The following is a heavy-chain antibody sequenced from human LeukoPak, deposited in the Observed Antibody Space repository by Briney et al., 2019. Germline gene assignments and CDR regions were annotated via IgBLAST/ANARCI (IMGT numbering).Heavy chain of an antibody. CDR2: IVGSGGNM. D-gene: IGHD2-2*01. Sequence: GGSLRLSCAASGFRFSSYAMSWVRQAPGKGLQWVSAIVGSGGNMYYADSVKGRFTISRDNFKSTLYLQMNSLRAEDTAFYYCAKGLTWDSTSCSDWGQGTLVTVSS. CDR3: AKGLTWDSTSCSD. V-gene: IGHV3-23*01. J-gene: IGHJ4*02. CDR1: GFRFSSYA.